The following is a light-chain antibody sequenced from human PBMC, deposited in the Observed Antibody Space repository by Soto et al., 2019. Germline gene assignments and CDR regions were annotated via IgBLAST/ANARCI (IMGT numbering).Light chain of an antibody. CDR1: TSNIGTNA. J-gene: IGLJ2*01. CDR2: SDH. CDR3: SAWDDSLVVV. V-gene: IGLV1-44*01. Sequence: QSVLTQPPSASGTPGQRVTISCSGGTSNIGTNAVNWYQHLPGTAPSVLIYSDHQRPSGVPDRFSGSKSGTSASLAISGLQTEDEADYYCSAWDDSLVVVFGGGTKLTVL.